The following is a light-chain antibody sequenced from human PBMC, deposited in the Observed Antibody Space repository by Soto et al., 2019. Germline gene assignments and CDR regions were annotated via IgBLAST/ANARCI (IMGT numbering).Light chain of an antibody. V-gene: IGKV3-15*01. CDR3: QQYYYWPPWT. CDR1: QSVSRN. CDR2: GVS. Sequence: EIVMAQSPATLSVSRGERATLFWRASQSVSRNFARHQQNPGQAPRLLIYGVSTRATPLPARFSGSRSGTDFTLTISSLPSEDFAVYYCQQYYYWPPWTFGQGTKVE. J-gene: IGKJ1*01.